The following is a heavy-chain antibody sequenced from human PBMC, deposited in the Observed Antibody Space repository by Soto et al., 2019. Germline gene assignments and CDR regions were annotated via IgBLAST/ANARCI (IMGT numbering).Heavy chain of an antibody. V-gene: IGHV3-30-3*01. CDR3: ARVGQQLGGDAFDI. J-gene: IGHJ3*02. D-gene: IGHD6-13*01. Sequence: QVQLVESGGGVVQPGRSLRLSCAASGFTFSSYAMHWVRQAPGKGLEWVAVISYDGSNKYYADSVKGRFTISRDNSKNTLYLQMNSLRAEDTAVYYCARVGQQLGGDAFDIWGQGTMVTVSS. CDR1: GFTFSSYA. CDR2: ISYDGSNK.